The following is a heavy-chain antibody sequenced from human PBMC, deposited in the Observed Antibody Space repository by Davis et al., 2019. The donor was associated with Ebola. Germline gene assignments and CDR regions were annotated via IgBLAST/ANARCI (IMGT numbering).Heavy chain of an antibody. CDR3: ARLGMTTVTPVDY. D-gene: IGHD4-17*01. CDR1: GGSISSSSYY. J-gene: IGHJ4*02. CDR2: IYYSGST. Sequence: PSETLSLTCTVSGGSISSSSYYWGWIRQPPGKGLEWIGSIYYSGSTYYNPSLKSRVTISVDTSKNQFSLKLSSVTAADTAVYYCARLGMTTVTPVDYWGQGTLVTVSS. V-gene: IGHV4-39*01.